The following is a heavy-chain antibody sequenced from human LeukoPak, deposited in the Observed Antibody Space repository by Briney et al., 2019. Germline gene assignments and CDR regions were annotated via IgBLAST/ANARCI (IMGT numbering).Heavy chain of an antibody. J-gene: IGHJ4*02. CDR3: VKALSRNSGWYYFDY. Sequence: GGSLRLSCAASEFTFSAYGMHWVRQAPGKGLEWVAVISYDASVKYYADSVKGRFTISRDNSESTLHLQMNSLRPEDTAVYHCVKALSRNSGWYYFDYWGQGALVTVSS. CDR2: ISYDASVK. V-gene: IGHV3-30*18. D-gene: IGHD6-19*01. CDR1: EFTFSAYG.